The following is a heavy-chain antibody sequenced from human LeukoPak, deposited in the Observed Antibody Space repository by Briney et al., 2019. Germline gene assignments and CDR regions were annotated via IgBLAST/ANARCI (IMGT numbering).Heavy chain of an antibody. CDR1: GYPFTSYG. D-gene: IGHD2-21*02. Sequence: ASVKVSCKASGYPFTSYGISWVRRAPGQGLEWMGWISAYNGNTNYAQKLQGRVTMTTDTSTSTAYMELRSLRSDDTAVYYCAVVGVVTAIRSSNWFDPWGQGTLVTVSS. CDR3: AVVGVVTAIRSSNWFDP. V-gene: IGHV1-18*01. CDR2: ISAYNGNT. J-gene: IGHJ5*02.